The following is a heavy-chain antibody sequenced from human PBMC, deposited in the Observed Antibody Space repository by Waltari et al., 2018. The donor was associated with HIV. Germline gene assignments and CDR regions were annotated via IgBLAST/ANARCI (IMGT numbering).Heavy chain of an antibody. Sequence: EVQLVESGGGIVQPGGSLRLSCAASGFTFSRYWMHWVRQAPGKGLVWVSRINSDGSSTSYADSVKGRFTISRDNAKNTLYLQMNSLRAEDTAVYYCASGYSSSWRSDYYYYGMDVWGQGTTVTVSS. J-gene: IGHJ6*02. D-gene: IGHD6-13*01. V-gene: IGHV3-74*01. CDR3: ASGYSSSWRSDYYYYGMDV. CDR2: INSDGSST. CDR1: GFTFSRYW.